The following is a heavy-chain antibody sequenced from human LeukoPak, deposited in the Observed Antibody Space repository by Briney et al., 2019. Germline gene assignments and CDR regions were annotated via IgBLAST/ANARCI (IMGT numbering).Heavy chain of an antibody. J-gene: IGHJ5*02. CDR3: ARAAYSSSATWCDP. CDR2: YRYSGST. CDR1: GGSISCCCYY. D-gene: IGHD6-6*01. Sequence: SETLSLTCTVSGGSISCCCYYWGRMRQPPGQGRDWIGCYRYSGSTYYTPYLQVRITISIDKSKNQFSLNLSSVTGAYTAVYYCARAAYSSSATWCDPWGQGTLVTVSS. V-gene: IGHV4-39*07.